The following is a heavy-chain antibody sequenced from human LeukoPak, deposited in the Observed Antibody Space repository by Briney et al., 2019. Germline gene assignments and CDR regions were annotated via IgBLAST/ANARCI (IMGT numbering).Heavy chain of an antibody. CDR3: ARGGGRHVEY. Sequence: GRSLRLSCAASGFTFSSYAMHWVRQAPGKGLEWVAVISYDGSNKYYADSVKGRFTISRDNSKNTLYLQMNSLRAEDTAVYYCARGGGRHVEYWGQGNLVTVSS. V-gene: IGHV3-30-3*01. D-gene: IGHD2/OR15-2a*01. CDR1: GFTFSSYA. J-gene: IGHJ4*02. CDR2: ISYDGSNK.